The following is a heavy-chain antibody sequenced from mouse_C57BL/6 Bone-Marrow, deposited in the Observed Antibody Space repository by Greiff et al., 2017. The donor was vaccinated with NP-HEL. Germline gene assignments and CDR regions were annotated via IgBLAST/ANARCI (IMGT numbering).Heavy chain of an antibody. D-gene: IGHD1-1*01. J-gene: IGHJ3*01. CDR3: ARWSQFIRAAY. V-gene: IGHV1-18*01. CDR2: IYPNNGGT. Sequence: EVKLQESGPELVKPGASVKIPCKASGYTFTDYNMDWVKQSHGKSLEWIGDIYPNNGGTIYNQQFKGKATLTVDKSSSTAYMVLRSLTSEDTAVFYFARWSQFIRAAYWGQGTLVTVSA. CDR1: GYTFTDYN.